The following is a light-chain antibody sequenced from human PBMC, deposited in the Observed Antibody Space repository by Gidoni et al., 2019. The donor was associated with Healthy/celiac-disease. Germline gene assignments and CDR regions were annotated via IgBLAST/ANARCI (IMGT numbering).Light chain of an antibody. CDR1: QGIRNE. Sequence: DIQMTQSPSSLSASVGDRVTITCRASQGIRNELGWYQQKPGKAPKRLIYAASSLQSGVPSRFSGSGSGTEFTPTISSLQPEDFATYYCLQHNSYPLTFGGGTKVEIK. CDR2: AAS. J-gene: IGKJ4*01. V-gene: IGKV1-17*01. CDR3: LQHNSYPLT.